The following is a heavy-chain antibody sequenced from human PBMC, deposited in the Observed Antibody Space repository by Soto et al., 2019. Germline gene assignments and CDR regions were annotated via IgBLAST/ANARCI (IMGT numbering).Heavy chain of an antibody. CDR2: ISGSGGGT. V-gene: IGHV3-23*01. CDR1: GFTFSSYA. J-gene: IGHJ4*02. D-gene: IGHD3-3*01. CDR3: AKEVEVRDFGRGQH. Sequence: EVQLLESGGGLVQPGGSLRLSCAASGFTFSSYAMTWVRQAPGKGLEWVSTISGSGGGTYYADSVKGRFTISRDNSKNTVYLKRTGLEAEDPAFYYWAKEVEVRDFGRGQHGGQGTLFTVSS.